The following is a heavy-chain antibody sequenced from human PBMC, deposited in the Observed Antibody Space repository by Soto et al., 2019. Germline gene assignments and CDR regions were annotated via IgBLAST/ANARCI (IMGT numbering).Heavy chain of an antibody. J-gene: IGHJ4*02. CDR1: GYTFTSYA. Sequence: ASVKVSCKASGYTFTSYAMHWVRQAPGQRLEWMGWINAGNGNTKYSQKFLGRVTMTRDTSTSTVFMELSSLRSADTAVYYCARGGHIAVVTDSFDYWGQGTLVTVSS. CDR2: INAGNGNT. CDR3: ARGGHIAVVTDSFDY. V-gene: IGHV1-3*01. D-gene: IGHD2-21*02.